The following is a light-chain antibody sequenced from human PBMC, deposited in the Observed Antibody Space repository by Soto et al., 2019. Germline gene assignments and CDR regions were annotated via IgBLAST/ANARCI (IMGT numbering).Light chain of an antibody. CDR3: QQYNSYSYT. V-gene: IGKV1-5*01. Sequence: DIQMTQSPSTLSASVGDSVTITCRASQSISSWLAWYQQKTGKAPKLLIYDASSLESGVPSRFSGSGSGTEFTLTISGLQPDDFATYYCQQYNSYSYTFGQGTKLEIK. CDR1: QSISSW. J-gene: IGKJ2*01. CDR2: DAS.